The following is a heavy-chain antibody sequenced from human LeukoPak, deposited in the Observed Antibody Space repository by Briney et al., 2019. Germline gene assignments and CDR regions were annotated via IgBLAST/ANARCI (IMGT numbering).Heavy chain of an antibody. J-gene: IGHJ3*02. CDR3: ARGSNYGGNDAFDI. D-gene: IGHD4-11*01. CDR2: MNPNSGNT. CDR1: GYTFTSYD. V-gene: IGHV1-8*03. Sequence: ASVKVSCKASGYTFTSYDINWVRQASGQGLEWMGWMNPNSGNTGYAQKFQGRVTITRNTSISTAYMELSRLRSDDTAVYYCARGSNYGGNDAFDIWGQGTMVTVSS.